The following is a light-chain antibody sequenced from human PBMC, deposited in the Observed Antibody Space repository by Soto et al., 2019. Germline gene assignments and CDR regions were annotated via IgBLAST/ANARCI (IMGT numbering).Light chain of an antibody. Sequence: EIVLTQSPGTLSLSPGERATLSCRASQSVSSSYLAWYQQKPGQAPRLLIYGASGRATGIPDRFSGSGSETDFTLTISRLEPADFAVYSCQQYGSSPLFTFGPGTKVDIK. CDR3: QQYGSSPLFT. CDR2: GAS. CDR1: QSVSSSY. J-gene: IGKJ3*01. V-gene: IGKV3-20*01.